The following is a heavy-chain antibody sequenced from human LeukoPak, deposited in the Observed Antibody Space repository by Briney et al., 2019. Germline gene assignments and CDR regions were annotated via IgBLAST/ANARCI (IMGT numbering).Heavy chain of an antibody. CDR2: VRPDGSSQ. CDR1: GFTFRNFG. J-gene: IGHJ4*02. D-gene: IGHD3-3*01. CDR3: ARDDFWSGYPFDY. Sequence: GGSLRLSCAASGFTFRNFGMHWVRQAPGKGLEWVAFVRPDGSSQYYADSVKGRFTISRDNSKNTLYLQMNSLRAEDTAVYYCARDDFWSGYPFDYWGQGTLVTVSS. V-gene: IGHV3-30*02.